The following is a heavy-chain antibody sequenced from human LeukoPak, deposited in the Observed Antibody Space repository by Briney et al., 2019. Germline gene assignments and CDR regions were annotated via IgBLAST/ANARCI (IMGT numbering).Heavy chain of an antibody. CDR1: GFTFSSYW. CDR3: ARIHSLYYYDSSGYGAFDI. CDR2: ISYDGSNK. J-gene: IGHJ3*02. D-gene: IGHD3-22*01. Sequence: RASLRLSCAASGFTFSSYWMHWVRQAPGKGLEWVAVISYDGSNKYYADSVKGRFTISRDNSKNTLYLQMNSLRAEDTAVYYCARIHSLYYYDSSGYGAFDIWGQGTMVTISS. V-gene: IGHV3-30*03.